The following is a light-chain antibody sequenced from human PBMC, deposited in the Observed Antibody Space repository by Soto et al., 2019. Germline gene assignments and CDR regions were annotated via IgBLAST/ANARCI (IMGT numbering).Light chain of an antibody. Sequence: DIQMTQSPSSLSASVGDRVTITCRASQTIAIYVNWFQQKPGKAPKPLIYTTSSLQSGVPPRFSGSGSETDFTLTISRLQPEESATYYCQQSFTTPYTFGQGTKLEIK. CDR3: QQSFTTPYT. J-gene: IGKJ2*01. CDR2: TTS. V-gene: IGKV1-39*01. CDR1: QTIAIY.